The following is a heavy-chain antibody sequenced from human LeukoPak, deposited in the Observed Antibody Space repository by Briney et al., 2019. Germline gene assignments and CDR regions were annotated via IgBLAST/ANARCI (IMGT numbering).Heavy chain of an antibody. D-gene: IGHD3-10*01. V-gene: IGHV3-30-3*01. CDR2: ISYDGTNK. CDR3: ARDRAHYFGSGSSPKIDY. J-gene: IGHJ4*02. Sequence: GSLRLSCAASGFTFSNFPMHWVRQAPGRGLEWVAVISYDGTNKYYGDSVKGRFTISRDNPKNTLHLQMNSLTTEDTAVYYCARDRAHYFGSGSSPKIDYWGQGNLVTVSS. CDR1: GFTFSNFP.